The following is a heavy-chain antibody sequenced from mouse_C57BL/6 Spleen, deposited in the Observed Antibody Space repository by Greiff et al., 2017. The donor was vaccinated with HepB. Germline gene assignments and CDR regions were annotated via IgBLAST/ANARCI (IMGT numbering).Heavy chain of an antibody. Sequence: QVQLQQPGAELVMPGASVKLSCKASGYTFTSYWMHWVKQRPGQGLEWIGAIDPSDSYTNYNQKFKGKSTLTVDKSSSTAYMQLSSLTSEDSAVYYCARSYGSNYWYFDVWGTGTTVTVSS. D-gene: IGHD1-1*01. J-gene: IGHJ1*03. CDR1: GYTFTSYW. V-gene: IGHV1-69*01. CDR2: IDPSDSYT. CDR3: ARSYGSNYWYFDV.